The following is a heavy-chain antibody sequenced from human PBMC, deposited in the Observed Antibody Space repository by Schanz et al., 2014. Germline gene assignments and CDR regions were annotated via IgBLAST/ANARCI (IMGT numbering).Heavy chain of an antibody. CDR1: GFIFNDYY. CDR3: ARSGVDV. Sequence: QVQLVESGGGLVKPGGSLRLSCAASGFIFNDYYMNWIRQAPGKGLEWISYISGNSIYTKNADSVKGRFTISRDSARNSLYLQMSSLRAEDTAVYYCARSGVDVWGQGTTVTVSS. CDR2: ISGNSIYT. V-gene: IGHV3-11*06. D-gene: IGHD3-10*01. J-gene: IGHJ6*02.